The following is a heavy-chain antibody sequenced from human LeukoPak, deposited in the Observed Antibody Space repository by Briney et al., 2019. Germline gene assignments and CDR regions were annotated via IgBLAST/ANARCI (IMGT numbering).Heavy chain of an antibody. CDR1: GGTFSSYA. D-gene: IGHD4-23*01. V-gene: IGHV1-69*13. CDR3: AGPPVVHAEYFQH. CDR2: IIPIFGTA. J-gene: IGHJ1*01. Sequence: ASVKVSCKASGGTFSSYAISWVRQAPGQGLEWMGGIIPIFGTANYAQKFQGRVTITADESTSTAYMELSSLRPEDTAVYYCAGPPVVHAEYFQHWGQGTLVTVSS.